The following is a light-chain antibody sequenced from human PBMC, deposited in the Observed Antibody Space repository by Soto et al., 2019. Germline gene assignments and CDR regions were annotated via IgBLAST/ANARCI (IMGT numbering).Light chain of an antibody. Sequence: EIVMTQSPATLSVSPGERATLSCRASQSVTINLAWYQQKPGQAPRLLIYGTSTRATGVPARFSGGGSGTEFTLTISSLQSEDFAVYYCQQYNDWPRTFGQGTKVDIK. CDR2: GTS. CDR3: QQYNDWPRT. J-gene: IGKJ1*01. CDR1: QSVTIN. V-gene: IGKV3-15*01.